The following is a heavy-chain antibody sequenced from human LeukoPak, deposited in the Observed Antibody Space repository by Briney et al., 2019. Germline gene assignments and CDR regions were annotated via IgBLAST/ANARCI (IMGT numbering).Heavy chain of an antibody. CDR2: INHSGST. CDR1: GGSVSGYY. J-gene: IGHJ4*02. D-gene: IGHD5-18*01. V-gene: IGHV4-34*01. CDR3: ARQPSQLWFDY. Sequence: SETLSLTCAVYGGSVSGYYWSWIRQPPGKGLEWIGEINHSGSTNYNPSLKSRVTISVDTSKNQFSLKLSSVTAADTAVYYCARQPSQLWFDYWGQGTLVTVSS.